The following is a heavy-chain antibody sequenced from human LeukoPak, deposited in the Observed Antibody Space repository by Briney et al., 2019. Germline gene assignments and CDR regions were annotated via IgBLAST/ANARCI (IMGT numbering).Heavy chain of an antibody. V-gene: IGHV3-30*18. J-gene: IGHJ4*02. CDR1: GFTFSSYG. Sequence: PGGSLRLSCAASGFTFSSYGMHWVRQAPGKGLEWVAVISYDGSNKYYAGSVKGRFTISRDNSKNTLYLQMNSLRAEDTAVYYCAKWRDGYNRDYWGQGTLVTVSS. CDR2: ISYDGSNK. CDR3: AKWRDGYNRDY. D-gene: IGHD5-24*01.